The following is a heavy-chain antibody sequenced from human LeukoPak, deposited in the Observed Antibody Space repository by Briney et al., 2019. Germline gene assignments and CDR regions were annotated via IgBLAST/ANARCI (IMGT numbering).Heavy chain of an antibody. CDR2: ISDGGGST. Sequence: GGSLRLSCAASGFTFSSYAMSWVRQAPGKGLDWVSAISDGGGSTFYADSVKGRFTISRDNSKNTLYLQMNSLRAGDTAIYYCAKEYSNGWYVVDYWGQGTLVTVSS. V-gene: IGHV3-23*01. CDR3: AKEYSNGWYVVDY. CDR1: GFTFSSYA. D-gene: IGHD6-19*01. J-gene: IGHJ4*02.